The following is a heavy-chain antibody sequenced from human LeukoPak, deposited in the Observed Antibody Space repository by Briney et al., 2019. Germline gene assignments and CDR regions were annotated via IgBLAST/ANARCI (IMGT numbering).Heavy chain of an antibody. D-gene: IGHD3-16*02. V-gene: IGHV4-59*01. CDR1: GGSISSYY. CDR3: ARDVWGSYRSYFDY. CDR2: IYYSGST. Sequence: SETLSLTCTVSGGSISSYYWSWIRQPPGKGLEWIGYIYYSGSTNYNPSLKSRVTISVDTSKNQFSLKLSSVTAAVTAVYYCARDVWGSYRSYFDYWGQGTLVTVSS. J-gene: IGHJ4*02.